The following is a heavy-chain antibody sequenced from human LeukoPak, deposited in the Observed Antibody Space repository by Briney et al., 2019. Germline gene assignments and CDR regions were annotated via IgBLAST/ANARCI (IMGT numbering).Heavy chain of an antibody. D-gene: IGHD2-15*01. CDR3: ARDRRGGGGYYYYMDV. Sequence: SVKVSCKASGGTFSSYAISWVRQAPGQGLEWMGGIIPIFGTANYAQKFQGRVTITADKSTSTAYMELRSLRSDDTAVYYCARDRRGGGGYYYYMDVWGKGTTVTISS. V-gene: IGHV1-69*06. CDR2: IIPIFGTA. CDR1: GGTFSSYA. J-gene: IGHJ6*03.